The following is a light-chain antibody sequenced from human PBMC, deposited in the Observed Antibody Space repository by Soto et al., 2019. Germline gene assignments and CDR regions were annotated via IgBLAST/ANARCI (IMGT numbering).Light chain of an antibody. Sequence: EIVLTQSPDTLSLSPGERASLSCRASQSVSSYLAWYQHRPGQVPRLLIYDASSRASGIPARFSGSGSGTNFSLIISSLEPEDSAVYYCQHRSNRPPLTFGGGTKVEIK. CDR2: DAS. CDR3: QHRSNRPPLT. J-gene: IGKJ4*01. CDR1: QSVSSY. V-gene: IGKV3-11*01.